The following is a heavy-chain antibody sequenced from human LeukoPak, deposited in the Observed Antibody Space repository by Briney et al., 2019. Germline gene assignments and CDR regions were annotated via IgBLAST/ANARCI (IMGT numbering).Heavy chain of an antibody. CDR2: IGAAGAHT. V-gene: IGHV3-64*02. CDR3: ARELGGTKPGGFHI. J-gene: IGHJ3*02. Sequence: GGSLRLSCAASGFRFSYHDMHWVRRARGKGLEFVSSIGAAGAHTFYADSVKGRFTISRDNFQSTMYLQMDGLRPEDSAVYYCARELGGTKPGGFHIWGQGTVVTVSS. CDR1: GFRFSYHD. D-gene: IGHD1-14*01.